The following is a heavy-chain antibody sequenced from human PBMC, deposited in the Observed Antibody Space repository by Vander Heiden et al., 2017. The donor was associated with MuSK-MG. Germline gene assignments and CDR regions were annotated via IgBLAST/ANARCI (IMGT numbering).Heavy chain of an antibody. Sequence: EVQLVESGGGLVQPGGSLRLSCAASGFTFSSYAMHWVRQAPGKGLEYVSGISSNGGTTYYVNAGKCRFTISRDNSKNTRYIQMGRLRPEENAAYYCARGTWEWELLQVGDDWGQGTLVTVSS. J-gene: IGHJ4*02. CDR1: GFTFSSYA. CDR2: ISSNGGTT. D-gene: IGHD1-26*01. V-gene: IGHV3-64*01. CDR3: ARGTWEWELLQVGDD.